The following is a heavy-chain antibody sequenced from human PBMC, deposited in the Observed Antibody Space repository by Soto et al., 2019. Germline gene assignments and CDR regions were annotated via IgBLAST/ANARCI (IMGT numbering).Heavy chain of an antibody. CDR3: GGGPGWLIDY. D-gene: IGHD3-22*01. CDR2: IKKDGSER. V-gene: IGHV3-7*03. J-gene: IGHJ4*02. Sequence: EVQFVESGGGLVQPRGSLRLSCAASGFSFGSYWMNWVRHAPGKGLELVAIIKKDGSERYYVDSVEGRFIISRDNVKNSLYLQMNSPRAEDTAVYYCGGGPGWLIDYWGRGTLVIVSS. CDR1: GFSFGSYW.